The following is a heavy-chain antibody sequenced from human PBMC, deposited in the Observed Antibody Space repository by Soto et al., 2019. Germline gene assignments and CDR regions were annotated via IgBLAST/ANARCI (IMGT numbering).Heavy chain of an antibody. CDR3: AKDIHEVTPGMDV. J-gene: IGHJ6*02. Sequence: EVQLLESGGGLVQPGGSLRLSCVASGFTFRNYAMSWVRQAPGKGLEWVSAIRGSATTTYYADSVKGRFTISRDNSKNTLYLQMNSLRVEDTAIYYCAKDIHEVTPGMDVWGQGTTVTVSS. CDR1: GFTFRNYA. CDR2: IRGSATTT. D-gene: IGHD2-21*02. V-gene: IGHV3-23*01.